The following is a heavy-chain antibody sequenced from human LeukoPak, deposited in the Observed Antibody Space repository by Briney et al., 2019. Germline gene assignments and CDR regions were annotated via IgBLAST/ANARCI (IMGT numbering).Heavy chain of an antibody. D-gene: IGHD2-8*01. CDR1: GGSVSSGSYY. Sequence: SETLSLTCTVSGGSVSSGSYYWSWIRQPPGKGLEWIGYIYYSGSTNYNPSLKSRVTISVDTSKNQFSLKLSSVTAADTAVYYCAREPSETRGPNDKAVFDIWGQGTMVTVSS. J-gene: IGHJ3*02. CDR3: AREPSETRGPNDKAVFDI. CDR2: IYYSGST. V-gene: IGHV4-61*01.